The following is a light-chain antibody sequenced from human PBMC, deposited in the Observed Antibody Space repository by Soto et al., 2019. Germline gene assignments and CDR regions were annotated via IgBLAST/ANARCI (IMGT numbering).Light chain of an antibody. CDR1: SSDVGGYNY. CDR3: SSYAGSNTWA. CDR2: DVN. V-gene: IGLV2-11*01. Sequence: QSALTQPRSVSESPGQSVAISCTGTSSDVGGYNYVSWYQQYPGKAPKLMIYDVNKWPSGVPDRFSGSKSGNTASLTISGLQAEDEADYYCSSYAGSNTWAFGGGTKLTVL. J-gene: IGLJ3*02.